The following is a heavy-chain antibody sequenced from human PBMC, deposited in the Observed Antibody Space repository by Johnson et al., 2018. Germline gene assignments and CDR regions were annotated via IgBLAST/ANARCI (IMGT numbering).Heavy chain of an antibody. CDR1: GFTFSNAW. D-gene: IGHD5-12*01. V-gene: IGHV3-15*07. Sequence: EVQLVESGGGLVKPGGSLRLSCAASGFTFSNAWMNWVRQAPGKGLEWVGRIKSKTDGGTTDYAAPVKGRFTISRDDSKNTLYLQMNSRKTEDTAVDYCTTGSAFRGYDYYCYYDCMDVWGKGTTVTVSS. CDR2: IKSKTDGGTT. J-gene: IGHJ6*03. CDR3: TTGSAFRGYDYYCYYDCMDV.